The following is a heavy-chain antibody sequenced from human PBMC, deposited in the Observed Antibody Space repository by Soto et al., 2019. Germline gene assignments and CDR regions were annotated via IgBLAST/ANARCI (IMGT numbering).Heavy chain of an antibody. Sequence: ASVKVSCKASGYTFTSYGISWVRQAPGQGLEWMGWISAYNGNTNYAQKLQGRVTMTTDTSTSTAYMELRSLRSDDTAVYYCARDQIPVDTAMVTGVAFDIWGQGTMVTVSS. CDR2: ISAYNGNT. CDR3: ARDQIPVDTAMVTGVAFDI. J-gene: IGHJ3*02. V-gene: IGHV1-18*01. D-gene: IGHD5-18*01. CDR1: GYTFTSYG.